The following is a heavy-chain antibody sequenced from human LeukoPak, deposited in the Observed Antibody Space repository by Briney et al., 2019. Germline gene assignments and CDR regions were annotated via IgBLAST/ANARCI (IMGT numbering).Heavy chain of an antibody. CDR2: IYYSGST. J-gene: IGHJ4*02. D-gene: IGHD5-24*01. V-gene: IGHV4-31*03. CDR1: GGSISGFY. Sequence: SETLSLTCTVSGGSISGFYWSWIRQHPGKGLEWIGYIYYSGSTYYNPPLKSRITISVDTSKNQFSLKLSSVTAADMAVYYCASGMATLYYFDYWGQGTLVTVSS. CDR3: ASGMATLYYFDY.